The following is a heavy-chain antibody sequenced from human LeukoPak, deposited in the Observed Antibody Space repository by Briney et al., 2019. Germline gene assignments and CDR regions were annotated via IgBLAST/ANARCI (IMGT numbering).Heavy chain of an antibody. CDR2: ISSSSSTI. CDR3: ARGGEDIVVVPAAIRFDY. CDR1: GFTFSSYW. D-gene: IGHD2-2*02. Sequence: GGSLRLSCAASGFTFSSYWMSWVRQFPGKGLEWVSYISSSSSTIYYADSVKGRFTISRDNAKNSLYLQMNSLRAEDTAVYYCARGGEDIVVVPAAIRFDYWGQGTLVTVSS. J-gene: IGHJ4*02. V-gene: IGHV3-48*01.